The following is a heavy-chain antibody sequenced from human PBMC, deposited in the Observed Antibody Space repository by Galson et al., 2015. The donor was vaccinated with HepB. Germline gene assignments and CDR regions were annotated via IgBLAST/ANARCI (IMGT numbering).Heavy chain of an antibody. CDR2: ISYDGINK. CDR3: ARDLSSGITAFGLGQYHYYAMDV. CDR1: GFTFSSFP. D-gene: IGHD3-3*01. V-gene: IGHV3-30-3*01. J-gene: IGHJ6*02. Sequence: SLRLSCAASGFTFSSFPIHWVRQSPGKGLEWVAVISYDGINKYYADSVKGRFTVSRGDSKNTVFLQMNSLTVEDTAVYYCARDLSSGITAFGLGQYHYYAMDVWGQGTTVTVSS.